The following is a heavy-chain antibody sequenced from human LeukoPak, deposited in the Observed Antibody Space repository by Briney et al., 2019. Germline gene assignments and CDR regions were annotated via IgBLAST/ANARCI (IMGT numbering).Heavy chain of an antibody. Sequence: PGGSLRLSCAASGFTFTSYAMSWVRQAPGKGLAWVSTISGSGDTTYYADSVKGRFTISRDNSKNTLYLQMNSLRAEDTAVYYCARDPGAAAGTGGSYFSGSYGMDVWGQGTTVTVSS. CDR2: ISGSGDTT. D-gene: IGHD6-13*01. J-gene: IGHJ6*02. CDR1: GFTFTSYA. CDR3: ARDPGAAAGTGGSYFSGSYGMDV. V-gene: IGHV3-23*01.